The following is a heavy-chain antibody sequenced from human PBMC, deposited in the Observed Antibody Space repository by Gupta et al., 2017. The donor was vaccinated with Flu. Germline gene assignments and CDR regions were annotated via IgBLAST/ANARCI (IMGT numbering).Heavy chain of an antibody. J-gene: IGHJ4*02. CDR3: AKLGDYDFWSGYYSDY. Sequence: EVQLLESGGGLVQPGGSLRLSCAASGFTFSSYAMSWVRQAPGKGLEWVSAISGSGGSTYYADSVKGRFTISRDNSKNTLYLQMNSLRAEDTAVYYCAKLGDYDFWSGYYSDYWGQGTLVTVSS. D-gene: IGHD3-3*01. CDR2: ISGSGGST. CDR1: GFTFSSYA. V-gene: IGHV3-23*01.